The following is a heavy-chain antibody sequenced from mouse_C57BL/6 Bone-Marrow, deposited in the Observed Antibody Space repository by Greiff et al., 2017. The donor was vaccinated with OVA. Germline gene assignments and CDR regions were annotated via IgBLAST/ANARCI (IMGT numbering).Heavy chain of an antibody. V-gene: IGHV1-53*01. CDR3: AREGVYYGKDV. D-gene: IGHD1-1*01. CDR2: INPSNGGT. CDR1: GYTFTSYW. J-gene: IGHJ1*03. Sequence: QVQLQQPGTELVKPGASVKLSCKASGYTFTSYWMHWVKQRPGQGLEWIGNINPSNGGTNYNEKFKSKAILTVDKSSSTAYMQRSSLTSEDAAVYYCAREGVYYGKDVWGTGTTVTVSS.